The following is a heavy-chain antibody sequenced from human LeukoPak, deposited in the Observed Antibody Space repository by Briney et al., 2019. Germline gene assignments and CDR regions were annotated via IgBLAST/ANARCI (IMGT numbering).Heavy chain of an antibody. J-gene: IGHJ4*02. CDR1: GYTFTGYY. D-gene: IGHD6-13*01. V-gene: IGHV1-2*02. CDR2: INPNSGGT. CDR3: ARIVSTGAGPVAS. Sequence: GASVKVSCKASGYTFTGYYLHWVRQAPGQGLEWMGWINPNSGGTNYAQKFQGRVAMTRDTSISTAYMELSRLTSDDTAVYYCARIVSTGAGPVASWGQGTLVTVSS.